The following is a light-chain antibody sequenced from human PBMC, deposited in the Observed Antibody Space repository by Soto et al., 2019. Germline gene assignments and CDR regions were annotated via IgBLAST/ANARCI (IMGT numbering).Light chain of an antibody. V-gene: IGLV2-11*01. J-gene: IGLJ1*01. CDR3: CSYAGSPYV. Sequence: QSALTQPRSVSGSPGQSVAISCTGASSDVGAYNYVSWYQQHPGKAPKLIIYDVNKRPSGVPDRFSGSKSGNTASLTISGLQTDDEADYYCCSYAGSPYVFGTGTQLTVL. CDR2: DVN. CDR1: SSDVGAYNY.